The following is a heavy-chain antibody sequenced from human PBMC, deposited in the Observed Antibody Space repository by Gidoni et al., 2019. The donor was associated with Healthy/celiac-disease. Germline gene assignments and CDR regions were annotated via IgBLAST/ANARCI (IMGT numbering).Heavy chain of an antibody. V-gene: IGHV4-39*01. J-gene: IGHJ4*02. CDR2: IYYSGST. Sequence: QLQLQESGPGLVKPSETLSLTCTVSGGSISSSSYYWGWIRQPPGKGLEWIGSIYYSGSTYYNPSLKSRVTISVDTSKNQFSLKLSSVTAADTAVYYCARSSTSCPAFDYWGQGTLVTVSS. CDR3: ARSSTSCPAFDY. CDR1: GGSISSSSYY. D-gene: IGHD2-2*01.